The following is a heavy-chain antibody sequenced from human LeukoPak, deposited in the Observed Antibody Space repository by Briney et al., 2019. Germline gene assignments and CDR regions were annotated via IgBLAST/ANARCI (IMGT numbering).Heavy chain of an antibody. CDR2: ISSSGSTI. J-gene: IGHJ4*02. CDR3: ARVSYYDFWSGQARRNYFDY. V-gene: IGHV3-11*04. D-gene: IGHD3-3*01. CDR1: GFTFSDYY. Sequence: GGSLRLSCAASGFTFSDYYMSWIRQAPGKGLEWVSYISSSGSTIYYADSVKGRFTISRDNAKNSLYLQMNSLRAEDTAVYYCARVSYYDFWSGQARRNYFDYWGQGTLVTVSS.